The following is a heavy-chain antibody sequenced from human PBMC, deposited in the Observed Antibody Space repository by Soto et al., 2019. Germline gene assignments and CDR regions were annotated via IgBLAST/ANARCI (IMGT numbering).Heavy chain of an antibody. Sequence: QVQLQESGPGLVKPSETLSLTCTVSGGSISSYYWSWIRQPPGKGLEWIGYIYYSGSTNYNPSLKSRVTISVDTSKNQFSLNLSSVTAADTAVYYCARDISGSYRNPLGYWGQGTLVTVSS. CDR3: ARDISGSYRNPLGY. D-gene: IGHD1-26*01. CDR1: GGSISSYY. CDR2: IYYSGST. V-gene: IGHV4-59*01. J-gene: IGHJ4*02.